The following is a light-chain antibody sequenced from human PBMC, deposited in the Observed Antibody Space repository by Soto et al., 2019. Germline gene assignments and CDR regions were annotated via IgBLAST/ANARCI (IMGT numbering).Light chain of an antibody. Sequence: EILMTQSPATLSGSPGEGATLSCRASQSVNSNLAWYQQKPGQAPRLLIYGASTRATGIPVRFSGSGFGTEFTLTISSLQSEDFAVYYCQQYHNWPPWTFGQGTKVEIK. V-gene: IGKV3-15*01. CDR3: QQYHNWPPWT. CDR2: GAS. CDR1: QSVNSN. J-gene: IGKJ1*01.